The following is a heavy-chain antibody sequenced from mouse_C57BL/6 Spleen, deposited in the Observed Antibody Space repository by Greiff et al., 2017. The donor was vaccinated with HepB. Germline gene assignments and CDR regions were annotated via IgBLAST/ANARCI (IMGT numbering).Heavy chain of an antibody. D-gene: IGHD3-2*02. CDR2: IHPNSGST. CDR3: ARGTAQATDAMDY. CDR1: GYTFTSYW. Sequence: QVQLKQPGAELVKPGASVKLSCKASGYTFTSYWMHWVKQRPGQGLEWIGMIHPNSGSTNYNEKFKSKATLTVDKSSSTAYMQLSSLTSEDSAVYYCARGTAQATDAMDYWGQGTSVTVSS. J-gene: IGHJ4*01. V-gene: IGHV1-64*01.